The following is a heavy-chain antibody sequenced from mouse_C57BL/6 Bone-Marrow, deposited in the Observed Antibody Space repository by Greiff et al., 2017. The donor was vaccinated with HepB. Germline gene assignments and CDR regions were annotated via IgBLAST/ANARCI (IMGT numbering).Heavy chain of an antibody. J-gene: IGHJ1*03. V-gene: IGHV1-64*01. D-gene: IGHD2-1*01. CDR2: IDPNNGST. CDR1: GYTFTSYW. Sequence: QVQLQQPGAELVKPGASVKLSCKASGYTFTSYWMHWVKQRPGQGLEWIGMIDPNNGSTKYNEKFKSKATLTVDKSSSTAYLQLSSLTSEDSAVYYCARRGLLYWYFDVWGTGTTVTVSS. CDR3: ARRGLLYWYFDV.